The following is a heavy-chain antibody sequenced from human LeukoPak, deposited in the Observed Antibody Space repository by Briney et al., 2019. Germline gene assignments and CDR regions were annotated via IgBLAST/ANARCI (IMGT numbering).Heavy chain of an antibody. D-gene: IGHD7-27*01. V-gene: IGHV3-30-3*01. J-gene: IGHJ4*02. CDR2: ISVDGSTK. Sequence: PGGSLRLSCAASGLTFSGYAMHWVRQAPGKGLEWVAVISVDGSTKYYADSVRGRFTISRDNSKNTLYLQMNSLRTEDTAVYYCARVGANWGVVGDYWGQGTLVTVFS. CDR3: ARVGANWGVVGDY. CDR1: GLTFSGYA.